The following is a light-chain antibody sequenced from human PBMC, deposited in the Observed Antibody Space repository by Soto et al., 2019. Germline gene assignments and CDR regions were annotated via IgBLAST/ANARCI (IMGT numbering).Light chain of an antibody. J-gene: IGKJ3*01. V-gene: IGKV3-11*01. CDR2: DAS. CDR3: QHRSSWPGA. CDR1: QSVSSF. Sequence: EVVLTQSPDTLSLSPGERATLSCRASQSVSSFFAWYQQKPGQAPRLLIYDASNRATGIPARFSGSGSGTDFTLTISSLEPEDFAVYYCQHRSSWPGAFGPGTKVDIK.